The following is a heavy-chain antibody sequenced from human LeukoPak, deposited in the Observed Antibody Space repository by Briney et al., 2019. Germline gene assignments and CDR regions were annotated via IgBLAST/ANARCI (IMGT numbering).Heavy chain of an antibody. CDR2: IYSAGST. CDR1: GFTVSSNY. Sequence: GGSLRLSCAASGFTVSSNYMSWVRQAPGKGLEWVSVIYSAGSTYYADSVKGRFTISRDNSKNTLYLQMNSLRAEDTAVYYCAKDRDFWSGTYFDYWGQGTLVTVSS. D-gene: IGHD3-3*01. CDR3: AKDRDFWSGTYFDY. V-gene: IGHV3-53*01. J-gene: IGHJ4*02.